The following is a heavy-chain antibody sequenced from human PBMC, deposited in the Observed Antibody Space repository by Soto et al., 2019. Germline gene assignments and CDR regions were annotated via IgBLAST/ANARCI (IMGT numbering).Heavy chain of an antibody. D-gene: IGHD6-19*01. Sequence: QVQLVQSGAEVKKPGASVKVSCKASGYTFTGYYMHWVRQAPGQGLEWMGWINPNSGGTNYAQKFQGRVTMTRDTSISTAYMELSRLRYADTAVYYCARVAVAGPRYFDCWGQGPLVTFSS. CDR3: ARVAVAGPRYFDC. CDR1: GYTFTGYY. V-gene: IGHV1-2*02. J-gene: IGHJ4*02. CDR2: INPNSGGT.